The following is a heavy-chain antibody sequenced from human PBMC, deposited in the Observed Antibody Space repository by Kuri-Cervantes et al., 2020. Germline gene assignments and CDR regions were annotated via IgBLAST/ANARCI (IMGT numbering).Heavy chain of an antibody. CDR2: VFHSGNT. V-gene: IGHV4-38-2*01. D-gene: IGHD3-22*01. J-gene: IGHJ4*02. CDR3: ARYYDTSGYYFDF. CDR1: GYSISSNYY. Sequence: SQTLSLTCAISGYSISSNYYWGWIRQPPEKGLEWIGSVFHSGNTYYNPSLRSRFTTSIDTSKNQFSLQLTSVTAADTAVYYCARYYDTSGYYFDFWGQGTLVTVSS.